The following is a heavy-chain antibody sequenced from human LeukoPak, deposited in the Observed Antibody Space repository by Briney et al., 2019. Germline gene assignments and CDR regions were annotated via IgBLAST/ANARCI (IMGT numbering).Heavy chain of an antibody. CDR3: ARDDDDYVWGSYRY. V-gene: IGHV4-59*01. Sequence: SETLSLTCTVFGGSISSYYWSWIRQPPGKGLEWIGYIYYSGSTNYNPFLKSRVTISVDTSKNQFSLKLSSVTAADTAVYYCARDDDDYVWGSYRYWGQGTLVTVSS. D-gene: IGHD3-16*02. CDR2: IYYSGST. J-gene: IGHJ4*02. CDR1: GGSISSYY.